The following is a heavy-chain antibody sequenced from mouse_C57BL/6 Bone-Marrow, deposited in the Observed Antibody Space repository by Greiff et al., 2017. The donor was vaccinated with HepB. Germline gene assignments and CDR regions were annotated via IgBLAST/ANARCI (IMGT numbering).Heavy chain of an antibody. CDR3: ARDASAGHFDY. V-gene: IGHV7-1*01. Sequence: EVQGVESGGGLVQSGRSLRLSCATSGFTFSDFYMEWVRQAPGKGLEWIAASRNKANDYTTEYSASVKGRFIVSRDTSQSILYLQMNALRAEDTAIYYCARDASAGHFDYWGQGTTLTVSS. CDR2: SRNKANDYTT. J-gene: IGHJ2*01. CDR1: GFTFSDFY.